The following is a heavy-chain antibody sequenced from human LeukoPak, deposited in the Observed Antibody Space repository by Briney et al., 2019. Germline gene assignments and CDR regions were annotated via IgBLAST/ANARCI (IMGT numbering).Heavy chain of an antibody. CDR2: IFYSGNT. Sequence: SETLSLTCTVSGVSMTSYYWNWIRQPPGKGLEWIGYIFYSGNTNYNPSLGSRVTISEDTSRNQFSLKLNSLTAADTAVYFCARGLAGRDAFDIWGQGTMVTVSS. V-gene: IGHV4-59*01. D-gene: IGHD3-16*01. CDR3: ARGLAGRDAFDI. J-gene: IGHJ3*02. CDR1: GVSMTSYY.